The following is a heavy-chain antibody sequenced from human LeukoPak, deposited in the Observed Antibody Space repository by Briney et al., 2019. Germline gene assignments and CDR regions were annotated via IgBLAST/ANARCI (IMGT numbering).Heavy chain of an antibody. CDR3: AKNVREADWYYYYMDV. V-gene: IGHV3-23*01. CDR1: GFTFSSYG. CDR2: ISGSGGST. Sequence: GGSLRLSCAASGFTFSSYGMSWVRQAPGKGLEWVSTISGSGGSTYYADSVKGRFTISRDNSKNTLYLQINSLRAEDTAVYYCAKNVREADWYYYYMDVWGKGTTVTVSS. D-gene: IGHD3-9*01. J-gene: IGHJ6*03.